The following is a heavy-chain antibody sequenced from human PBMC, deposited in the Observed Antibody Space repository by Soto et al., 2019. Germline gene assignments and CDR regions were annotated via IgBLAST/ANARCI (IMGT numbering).Heavy chain of an antibody. CDR2: INHSGST. CDR1: GGSFSGYY. D-gene: IGHD3-10*01. V-gene: IGHV4-34*01. J-gene: IGHJ4*02. CDR3: ARVPAYYYGSGSYYFDY. Sequence: SETLSLTCAVYGGSFSGYYWSWIRQPPGKGLEWIGEINHSGSTNYNPSLKSRVTISVDTSKNQFSLKLSSVTAADTAVYYCARVPAYYYGSGSYYFDYWGQGTLVTVS.